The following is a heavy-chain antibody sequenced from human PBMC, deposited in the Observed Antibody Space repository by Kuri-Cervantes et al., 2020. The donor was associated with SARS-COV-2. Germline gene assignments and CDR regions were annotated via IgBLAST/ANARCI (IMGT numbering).Heavy chain of an antibody. D-gene: IGHD6-13*01. CDR1: GFTFSSYG. CDR3: ARAYSSSYVLYFDY. J-gene: IGHJ4*02. CDR2: IRYDGSNK. V-gene: IGHV3-30*02. Sequence: GGSLRLSCAASGFTFSSYGMHWGRQAPGQGLEWVAFIRYDGSNKYYAHSVKGRFTISRDNAKNKLYLQMNSLRAEDTAVYYCARAYSSSYVLYFDYWGQGTLVTVSS.